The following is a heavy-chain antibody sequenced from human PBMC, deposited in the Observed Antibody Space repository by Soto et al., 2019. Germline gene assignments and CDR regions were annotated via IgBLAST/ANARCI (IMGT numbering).Heavy chain of an antibody. V-gene: IGHV1-8*01. CDR2: MNPNSGNT. CDR3: ARGRAVLVPAAMSGYYYGMDV. D-gene: IGHD2-2*01. CDR1: GYTFTSYD. Sequence: QVQLMQSGAEVKKPGASVKVSCKASGYTFTSYDINWVRQATGQGLEWMGWMNPNSGNTGYAQKFQGRVTMTRNTSXXTAYMERSSLRSEDTAVYYCARGRAVLVPAAMSGYYYGMDVWGQGTTVTVSS. J-gene: IGHJ6*02.